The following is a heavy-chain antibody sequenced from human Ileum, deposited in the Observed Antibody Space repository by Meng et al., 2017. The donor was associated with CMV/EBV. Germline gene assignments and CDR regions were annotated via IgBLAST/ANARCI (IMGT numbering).Heavy chain of an antibody. D-gene: IGHD6-19*01. CDR3: AKNTTSSGWSGGVYAH. J-gene: IGHJ4*02. Sequence: ITAVRQVGGQGLDGVSGISACGFSLNIHHAASVKRRFTIPRDNSKDTLYPQLNPLRVGHTAIYYCAKNTTSSGWSGGVYAHWGQGTLVTVSS. V-gene: IGHV3-23*01. CDR2: ISACGFSLNI.